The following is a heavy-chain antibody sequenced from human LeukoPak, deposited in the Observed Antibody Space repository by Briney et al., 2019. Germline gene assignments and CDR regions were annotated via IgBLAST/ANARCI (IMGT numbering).Heavy chain of an antibody. J-gene: IGHJ5*02. Sequence: GSLRLSCAASGFTFSSYSMNWVRQGPGPGLDWEANINQDGSEKYYVDSVKGRFTISRDNAKNALYLQMNSLRAEDTAVYYCARDPWGGMVRGVKKNWFGPGGQGTLVTVSS. CDR1: GFTFSSYS. CDR2: INQDGSEK. CDR3: ARDPWGGMVRGVKKNWFGP. V-gene: IGHV3-7*01. D-gene: IGHD3-10*01.